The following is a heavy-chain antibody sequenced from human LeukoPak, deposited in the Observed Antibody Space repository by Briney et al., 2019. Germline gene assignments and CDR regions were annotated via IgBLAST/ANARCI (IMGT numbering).Heavy chain of an antibody. J-gene: IGHJ4*02. D-gene: IGHD4-11*01. CDR3: ARDRAPYDYSNYYFDY. V-gene: IGHV3-21*01. CDR2: ISSSSSYI. CDR1: GFTFSSYS. Sequence: GGSLRLSCAASGFTFSSYSMNWVRQAPGKGLECVSSISSSSSYIYYADSVKGRFTISRDNAKNSLYLQMDSLRAEDTAVYYCARDRAPYDYSNYYFDYWGQGTLVTVSS.